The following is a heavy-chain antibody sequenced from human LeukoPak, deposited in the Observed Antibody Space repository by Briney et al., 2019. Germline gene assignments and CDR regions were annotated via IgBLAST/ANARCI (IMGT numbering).Heavy chain of an antibody. CDR2: IYQSGIT. CDR3: ARVPGPNWIDP. J-gene: IGHJ5*02. Sequence: SETLSLTCTVSGYTISSGYYWGWIRQPPGKGLEWIGNIYQSGITYYNASLKSRVTTSVDTSKNQFSLKLRSVTAADTAIYYCARVPGPNWIDPWGQGTLVTVSS. V-gene: IGHV4-38-2*02. CDR1: GYTISSGYY.